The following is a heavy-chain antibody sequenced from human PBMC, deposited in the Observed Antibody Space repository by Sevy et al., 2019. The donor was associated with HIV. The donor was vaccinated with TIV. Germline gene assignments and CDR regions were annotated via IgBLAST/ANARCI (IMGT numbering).Heavy chain of an antibody. V-gene: IGHV3-30*03. CDR2: ISYDGSDK. Sequence: GGSLRLSCAASGFNFRIYAMHWVRQAPGKGLEWVAVISYDGSDKFYAESVKGRFTISRDNSKNMVFLQLNSQSGADAGVNYCATRRQGATYGYWGQGTPVTVSS. CDR3: ATRRQGATYGY. J-gene: IGHJ4*02. CDR1: GFNFRIYA. D-gene: IGHD3-10*01.